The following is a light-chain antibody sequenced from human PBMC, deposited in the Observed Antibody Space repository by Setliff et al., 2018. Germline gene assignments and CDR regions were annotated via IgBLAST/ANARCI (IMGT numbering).Light chain of an antibody. CDR2: DNN. CDR1: SSNIGNNY. Sequence: VLTQPPSVSAAPGQKVTISCSGSSSNIGNNYVSWYQQIPGTAPKLLIYDNNKRPSGIPDRFSGSKSGTSATLGITGLQTGDEADYYCGTWDSSLSAVVFGGGTKVTVL. V-gene: IGLV1-51*01. CDR3: GTWDSSLSAVV. J-gene: IGLJ2*01.